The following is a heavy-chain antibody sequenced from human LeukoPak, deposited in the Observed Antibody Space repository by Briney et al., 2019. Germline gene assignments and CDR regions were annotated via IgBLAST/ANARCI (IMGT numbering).Heavy chain of an antibody. V-gene: IGHV3-74*01. J-gene: IGHJ4*02. CDR3: ARVPLPAAKGSYFDY. D-gene: IGHD2-2*01. CDR1: GFTFSSYW. Sequence: GGSLRLSCAASGFTFSSYWMHWVRQAPGKGLVWVSRINSDGSSTSYADSVKGRFTISRDNAKNTLYLQMNSLRAEDTAVYYCARVPLPAAKGSYFDYWGQGTLVTVSP. CDR2: INSDGSST.